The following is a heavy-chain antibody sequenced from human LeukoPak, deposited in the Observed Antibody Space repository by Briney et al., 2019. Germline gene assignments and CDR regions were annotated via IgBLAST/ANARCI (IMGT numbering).Heavy chain of an antibody. J-gene: IGHJ3*02. Sequence: PGGSLRLSCAASGFTFSTSWMSWVRQAPGKGLEWVANIKHDASETNYVDSVKGRFTISRDNAKNSLYLQMNSLRAEDTAVYYCAREAPGTFDIWGQGTMVTVSS. CDR3: AREAPGTFDI. D-gene: IGHD6-13*01. CDR2: IKHDASET. V-gene: IGHV3-7*01. CDR1: GFTFSTSW.